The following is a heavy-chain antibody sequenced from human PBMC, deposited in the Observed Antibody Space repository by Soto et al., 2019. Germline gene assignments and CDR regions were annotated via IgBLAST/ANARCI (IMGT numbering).Heavy chain of an antibody. CDR2: ISYDGSNK. V-gene: IGHV3-30*18. J-gene: IGHJ6*02. CDR1: GFTFSGYG. CDR3: AKAATPITYYYGMDV. Sequence: TGGSLRLSCAASGFTFSGYGMHWVRQAPGKGLEWVAVISYDGSNKYYADSVKGRFTISRDNSKNTLYLQMNSLRAEDTAVYYCAKAATPITYYYGMDVWGQGTTVTVSS. D-gene: IGHD2-15*01.